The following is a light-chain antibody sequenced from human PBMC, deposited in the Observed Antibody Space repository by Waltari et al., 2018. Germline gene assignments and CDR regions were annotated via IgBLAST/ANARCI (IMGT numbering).Light chain of an antibody. CDR2: TSS. CDR1: QEISSY. CDR3: QQLHRYPPT. J-gene: IGKJ3*01. Sequence: DIQLTQSPPSLAASVGDRGTITCRASQEISSYLAWYQQKVDKAPQLLIYTSSTLANGVPSRFSGSGSGTDFTLTIPSLQADDFATYYCQQLHRYPPTFGPGTKVDVK. V-gene: IGKV1-9*01.